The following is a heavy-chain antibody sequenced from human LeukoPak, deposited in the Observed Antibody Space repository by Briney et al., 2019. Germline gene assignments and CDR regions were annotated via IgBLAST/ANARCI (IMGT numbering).Heavy chain of an antibody. D-gene: IGHD5-24*01. J-gene: IGHJ5*02. CDR1: GFTFSNYW. Sequence: GRTLRLSCAASGFTFSNYWMIWVRQAPGKGLGWVGNIKQDGSEKRYADSVRGRFSISRDNAQTSLYLQMNSLRAEDTAVYYCARASDPWLQLTWGQGTLVTVSS. V-gene: IGHV3-7*05. CDR2: IKQDGSEK. CDR3: ARASDPWLQLT.